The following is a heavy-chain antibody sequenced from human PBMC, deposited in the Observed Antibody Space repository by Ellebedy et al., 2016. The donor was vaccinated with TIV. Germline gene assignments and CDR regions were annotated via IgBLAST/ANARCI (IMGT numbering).Heavy chain of an antibody. CDR2: ISNRDRT. CDR3: ATFNQYYTYLGV. Sequence: SETLSLTXTVSGDSISSSSDYWVWIRQPPGKGLEWIGTISNRDRTDYIPSLKSRVFILVDASKNQFFLKLTSVTAADTAVYYCATFNQYYTYLGVWGKGTTVTVSS. V-gene: IGHV4-39*01. D-gene: IGHD1-14*01. J-gene: IGHJ6*03. CDR1: GDSISSSSDY.